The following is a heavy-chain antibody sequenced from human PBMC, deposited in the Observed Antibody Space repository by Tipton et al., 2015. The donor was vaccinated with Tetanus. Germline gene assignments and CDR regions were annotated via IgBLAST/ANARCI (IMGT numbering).Heavy chain of an antibody. V-gene: IGHV4-34*01. Sequence: TLSLTCAVYGASFSDYYWSWIRQAPGKGLEWIGEINHSGNTNHNPSLKSRVTLSVDTSRNQFSLKLTSVTAADTAVYYCARDERYSDYAYWGQGALVTVSS. CDR3: ARDERYSDYAY. CDR1: GASFSDYY. CDR2: INHSGNT. J-gene: IGHJ4*02. D-gene: IGHD4-11*01.